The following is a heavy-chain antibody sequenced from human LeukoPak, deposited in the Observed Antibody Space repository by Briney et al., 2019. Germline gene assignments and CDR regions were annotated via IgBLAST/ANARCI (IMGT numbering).Heavy chain of an antibody. Sequence: GGSLRLSCAASGFTFSSYGMHWVRQAPGKGLEWVAVISYDGSKKYYADSVKGRFTISRDNSKNTLYPQMNSLRAEDTAVYYCAKGRADSSSSASFDYWGQGTLVTVSS. CDR2: ISYDGSKK. J-gene: IGHJ4*02. D-gene: IGHD6-6*01. CDR3: AKGRADSSSSASFDY. V-gene: IGHV3-30*18. CDR1: GFTFSSYG.